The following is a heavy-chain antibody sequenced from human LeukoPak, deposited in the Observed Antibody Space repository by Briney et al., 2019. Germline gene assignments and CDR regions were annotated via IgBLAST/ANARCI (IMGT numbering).Heavy chain of an antibody. D-gene: IGHD3-10*01. CDR1: GYTFTGYY. CDR2: INPNSGGT. Sequence: ASVKVSCKASGYTFTGYYMHWVRQAPGQGLEWMGRINPNSGGTNYAQKFQGRVTMTRDTSISTAHMELSRLRSDDTAVYYCARVSGSGSYYMDVWGKGTTVTVSS. J-gene: IGHJ6*03. V-gene: IGHV1-2*06. CDR3: ARVSGSGSYYMDV.